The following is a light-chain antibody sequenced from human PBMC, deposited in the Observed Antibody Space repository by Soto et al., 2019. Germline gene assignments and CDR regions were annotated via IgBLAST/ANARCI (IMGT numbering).Light chain of an antibody. J-gene: IGKJ5*01. CDR1: QSVSSN. Sequence: EIVMTQSPATLSVSPGERATLSCRASQSVSSNLAWYQQKPGQAPRLLIYGASTRATGIPARFSGSGSGTDFTLTISSLQSEDFAVYYCQQYNIWRSISFGQGTRLEIK. CDR3: QQYNIWRSIS. V-gene: IGKV3-15*01. CDR2: GAS.